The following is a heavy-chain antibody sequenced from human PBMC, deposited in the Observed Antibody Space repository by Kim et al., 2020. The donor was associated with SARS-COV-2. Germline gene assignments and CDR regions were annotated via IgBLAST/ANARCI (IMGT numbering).Heavy chain of an antibody. Sequence: SETLSLTCTVSGGSISSYYWSWIRQPAGKGLEWIGRIYTSGSTNYNPSLKSRVTMSVDTSKNQFSLKLSSVTAADTAVYYCARHGRANPGIAVAGTRTRWFDPWGQGTLVTVSS. V-gene: IGHV4-4*07. D-gene: IGHD6-19*01. CDR1: GGSISSYY. J-gene: IGHJ5*02. CDR2: IYTSGST. CDR3: ARHGRANPGIAVAGTRTRWFDP.